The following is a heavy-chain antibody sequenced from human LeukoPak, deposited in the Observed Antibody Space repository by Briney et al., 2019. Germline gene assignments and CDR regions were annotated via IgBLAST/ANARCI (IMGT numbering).Heavy chain of an antibody. J-gene: IGHJ3*02. Sequence: SVKISSKASGGTFSSYAISWVRQAPGQGLEWMGGIIPIFGTANYAQKFQGRVTITADESTSTAYMELSSLRSEDTAVYYCARDGEMATDAFDIWGQGTMVTVSS. CDR3: ARDGEMATDAFDI. CDR1: GGTFSSYA. D-gene: IGHD5-24*01. V-gene: IGHV1-69*01. CDR2: IIPIFGTA.